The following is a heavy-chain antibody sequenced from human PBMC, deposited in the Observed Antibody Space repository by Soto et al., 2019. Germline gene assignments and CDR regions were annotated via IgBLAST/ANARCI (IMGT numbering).Heavy chain of an antibody. D-gene: IGHD3-10*01. Sequence: SETLSLTCTVSGGSVSSGSYYWSWIRQPPGKGLEWIGYIYYSGSTNYNPSLKSRVTISVDTSKNQFSLKLSSVTAADTAVYYCARGITIVRGPNWFDPWGQGTLVTVSS. CDR2: IYYSGST. CDR1: GGSVSSGSYY. CDR3: ARGITIVRGPNWFDP. V-gene: IGHV4-61*01. J-gene: IGHJ5*02.